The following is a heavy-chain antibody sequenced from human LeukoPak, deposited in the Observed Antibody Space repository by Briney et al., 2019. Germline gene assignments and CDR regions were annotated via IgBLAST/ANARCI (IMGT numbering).Heavy chain of an antibody. CDR3: ARVEEGYGSGRRENYYYYYMDV. J-gene: IGHJ6*03. V-gene: IGHV4-61*02. CDR1: GGSISSGSYY. D-gene: IGHD3-10*01. Sequence: SETLSLTCTVSGGSISSGSYYWSWIRQPAGKGLEWIGRIYTSGSTNYNPSLKSRVTISVDTSKNQFSLKLSSVTAADTAVYYCARVEEGYGSGRRENYYYYYMDVWGKGTTVTISS. CDR2: IYTSGST.